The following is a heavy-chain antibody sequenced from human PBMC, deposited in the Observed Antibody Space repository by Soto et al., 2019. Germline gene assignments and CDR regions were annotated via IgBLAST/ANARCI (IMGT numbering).Heavy chain of an antibody. CDR1: GGSISRGGDY. D-gene: IGHD5-12*01. Sequence: QVQLQESGPGLVKPTQTLSLTCTVSGGSISRGGDYWSWIRQLPGKGLEWIGYIYYNGSTNYNPSLKSRVTISVDQSKNQFSLKLSSVTAADTAVYHCARARGVATIIYYYGMDVWGQGTTVTVSS. V-gene: IGHV4-31*03. CDR3: ARARGVATIIYYYGMDV. J-gene: IGHJ6*02. CDR2: IYYNGST.